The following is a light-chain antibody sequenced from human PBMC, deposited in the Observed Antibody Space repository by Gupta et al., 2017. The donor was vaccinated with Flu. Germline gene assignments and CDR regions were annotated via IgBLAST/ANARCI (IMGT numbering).Light chain of an antibody. CDR1: CTTIGSNT. Sequence: SVLTPPPSASGAPGPRVTIPFSGSCTTIGSNTVNWYQQLPGTAPKLLIYSNNQRPSGVPDRFSGSKSGTSASLAISGLQAEDEADYYCTAGDNSRNCPVFGGGTKLTVL. J-gene: IGLJ2*01. CDR3: TAGDNSRNCPV. V-gene: IGLV1-44*01. CDR2: SNN.